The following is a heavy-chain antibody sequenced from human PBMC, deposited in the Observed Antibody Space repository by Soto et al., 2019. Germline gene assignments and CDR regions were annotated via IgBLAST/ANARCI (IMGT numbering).Heavy chain of an antibody. CDR2: ISVSGGST. CDR3: AKDRRRYCSSTSCPHYGMDV. CDR1: GFTFSSYA. D-gene: IGHD2-2*01. V-gene: IGHV3-23*01. J-gene: IGHJ6*02. Sequence: PGGSLSLSCGASGFTFSSYAISWVRQAPGKGLEWVSAISVSGGSTYYADSVKGRFTISRDNSKNTLYLQMNSLRAEDTAVYYCAKDRRRYCSSTSCPHYGMDVWGQGTTVTV.